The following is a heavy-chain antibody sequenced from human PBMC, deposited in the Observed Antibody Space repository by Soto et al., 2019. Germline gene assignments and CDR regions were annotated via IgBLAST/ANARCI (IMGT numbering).Heavy chain of an antibody. CDR3: AKGGDTAMVPFDY. J-gene: IGHJ4*02. CDR2: ISYDGSNK. CDR1: GFTFSSYG. V-gene: IGHV3-30*18. D-gene: IGHD5-18*01. Sequence: QVQLVESGGGVVQPGRSLRLSCAASGFTFSSYGMHWVRQAPGKGLEWVAVISYDGSNKYYADSVKGRFTISRDNSKNTLYLQMSSLRAEDTAVYYCAKGGDTAMVPFDYWGQGTLVTVSS.